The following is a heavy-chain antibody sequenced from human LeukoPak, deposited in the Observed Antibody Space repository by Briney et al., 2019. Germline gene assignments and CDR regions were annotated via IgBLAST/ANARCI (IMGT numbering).Heavy chain of an antibody. D-gene: IGHD4-11*01. CDR3: AITGGLQSAHDAFDI. V-gene: IGHV5-51*01. CDR2: IYPGDSDT. Sequence: GASLQISCKGSGYSFTSYWIGWVRPMPGKGLEWMGIIYPGDSDTRYSPSFRGQVTISADKSFNSAYLQWSSLKASDTAMYYCAITGGLQSAHDAFDIWGRGTMVTVSS. J-gene: IGHJ3*02. CDR1: GYSFTSYW.